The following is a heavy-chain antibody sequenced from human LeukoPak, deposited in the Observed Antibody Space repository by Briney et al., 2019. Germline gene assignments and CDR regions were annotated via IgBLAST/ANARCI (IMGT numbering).Heavy chain of an antibody. J-gene: IGHJ4*02. CDR1: GYIFANYW. D-gene: IGHD5-24*01. V-gene: IGHV5-51*01. CDR2: MYPGDGDI. Sequence: GAALKISCQSSGYIFANYWIGWVRQLPGEGLEVMGIMYPGDGDIRYSPSFQGLVTISADKSISTAYLQWSSLKASDTAMYYCARRREGYKFLDSWGQGTRVTVSS. CDR3: ARRREGYKFLDS.